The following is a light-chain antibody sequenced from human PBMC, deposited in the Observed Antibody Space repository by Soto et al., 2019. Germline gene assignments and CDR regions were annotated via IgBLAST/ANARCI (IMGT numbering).Light chain of an antibody. V-gene: IGLV1-40*01. J-gene: IGLJ7*01. CDR2: GNS. Sequence: QSVLTQPPSVSGAPGQRVTISCTGSSSNIGAGYDVHWYQQLPGTAPKLLIYGNSNRPSGVPDRFSGSKSGTSASLAITGRQADDEADYYCQSYDRSLSASVFGGGTKLTVL. CDR1: SSNIGAGYD. CDR3: QSYDRSLSASV.